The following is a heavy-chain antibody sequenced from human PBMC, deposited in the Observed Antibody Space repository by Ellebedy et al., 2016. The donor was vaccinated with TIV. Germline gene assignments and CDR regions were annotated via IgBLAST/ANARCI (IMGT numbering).Heavy chain of an antibody. CDR1: GGSFSGYY. J-gene: IGHJ6*02. CDR2: INHSGST. Sequence: SETLSLTXAVYGGSFSGYYWSWIRQPPGKGLEWIGEINHSGSTNYNPSLKSRVTISVDTSKNQFSLKLSSVTAADTAVYYCARDTRNLALYYYYGMDVWGQGTTVTVSS. CDR3: ARDTRNLALYYYYGMDV. D-gene: IGHD1-14*01. V-gene: IGHV4-34*01.